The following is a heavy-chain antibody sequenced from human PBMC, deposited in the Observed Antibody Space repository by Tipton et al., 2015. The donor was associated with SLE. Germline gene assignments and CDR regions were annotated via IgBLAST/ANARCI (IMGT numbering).Heavy chain of an antibody. CDR3: ASVLGDV. Sequence: TLSLTCTVSGGSISSGSYHWSWIRQPPGKGLEWIGSIYYSGSTYYNPSLKSRVTISVDTSKNQFSLKLSSVTAADTAVYYCASVLGDVWGKGTTVTVSS. CDR1: GGSISSGSYH. CDR2: IYYSGST. J-gene: IGHJ6*04. V-gene: IGHV4-39*07.